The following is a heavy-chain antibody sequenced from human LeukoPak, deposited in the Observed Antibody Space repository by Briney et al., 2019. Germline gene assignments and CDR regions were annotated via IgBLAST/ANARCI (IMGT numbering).Heavy chain of an antibody. Sequence: PGGSLRLSCAASGFTFSSYGMHWVRQAPGKGLEWVAVISYDGSNKYYADSVKGRFTISRDNSKNTLYLQMNSLRAVDTAVYYCAKEKAAMVTVDAFDIWGQGTMVTVSS. J-gene: IGHJ3*02. V-gene: IGHV3-30*18. CDR3: AKEKAAMVTVDAFDI. D-gene: IGHD5-18*01. CDR2: ISYDGSNK. CDR1: GFTFSSYG.